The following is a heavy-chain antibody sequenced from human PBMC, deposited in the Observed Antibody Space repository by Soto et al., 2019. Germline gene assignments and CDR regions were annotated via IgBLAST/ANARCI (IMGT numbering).Heavy chain of an antibody. J-gene: IGHJ4*02. CDR3: ALAAAGIYYFDY. D-gene: IGHD6-13*01. CDR2: INPNSGGT. Sequence: VASVKVSCKASGYTFTGYYMHWVRQAPGQGLEWMGWINPNSGGTNYAQKFQGRVTMTRDTSISTAYMELSRLRSDDTAVYYCALAAAGIYYFDYWGQGTPVTVSS. V-gene: IGHV1-2*02. CDR1: GYTFTGYY.